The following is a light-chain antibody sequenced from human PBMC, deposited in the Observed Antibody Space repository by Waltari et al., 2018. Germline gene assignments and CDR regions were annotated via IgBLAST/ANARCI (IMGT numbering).Light chain of an antibody. V-gene: IGKV4-1*01. CDR1: QTLLYNSTDKSC. J-gene: IGKJ1*01. Sequence: QTLLYNSTDKSCVALIQQKPGQPPRLLFYLASTRHSVVPDRFSGSGSATDFTLTISSLHAEDVAVYYCQQYYSRRTFGQGTRVEIK. CDR2: LAS. CDR3: QQYYSRRT.